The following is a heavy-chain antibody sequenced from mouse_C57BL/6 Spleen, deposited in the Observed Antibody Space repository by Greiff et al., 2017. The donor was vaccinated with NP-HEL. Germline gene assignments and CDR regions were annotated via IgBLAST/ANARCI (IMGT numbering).Heavy chain of an antibody. CDR1: GFTFSSYA. CDR3: AREYDYNAMDY. Sequence: EVKLVESGGGLVKPGGSLKLSCAASGFTFSSYAMSWVRQTPEKRLEWVATISDGGSYTYYPDNVKGRFTISRDNAKNNLYLQMSHLKSEDTAMYYCAREYDYNAMDYWGQGTSVTVSS. CDR2: ISDGGSYT. V-gene: IGHV5-4*01. J-gene: IGHJ4*01.